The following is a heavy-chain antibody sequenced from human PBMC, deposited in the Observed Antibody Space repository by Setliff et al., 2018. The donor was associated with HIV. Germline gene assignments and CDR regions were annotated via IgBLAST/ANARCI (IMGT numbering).Heavy chain of an antibody. V-gene: IGHV1-2*02. CDR1: GYTLAGYF. CDR3: ARAPYHYDGRGNDFNWFDP. CDR2: IHPKTGGT. Sequence: ASVKVSCKASGYTLAGYFIHWVRQTPGHGLEWMGWIHPKTGGTDYAQKFQGRVTMTRDTSISAAYMDLSRLTSDDTAVFYCARAPYHYDGRGNDFNWFDPWGQGTLVTVSS. J-gene: IGHJ5*02. D-gene: IGHD3-22*01.